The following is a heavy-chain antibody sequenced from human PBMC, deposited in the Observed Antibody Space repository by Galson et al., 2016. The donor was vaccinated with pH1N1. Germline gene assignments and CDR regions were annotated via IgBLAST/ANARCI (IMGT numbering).Heavy chain of an antibody. CDR2: IHGSDGST. CDR3: AKDFVRDICHDGSCYPFAS. CDR1: GFTFSNYA. J-gene: IGHJ4*02. Sequence: SLRLSCAASGFTFSNYAMTWVRQAPGKGLEWVSTIHGSDGSTYYADSVKGRFTISRDNSKNTLYLQMNSLRAEDTAVYHCAKDFVRDICHDGSCYPFASWGQGTLVTVSS. V-gene: IGHV3-23*01. D-gene: IGHD2-15*01.